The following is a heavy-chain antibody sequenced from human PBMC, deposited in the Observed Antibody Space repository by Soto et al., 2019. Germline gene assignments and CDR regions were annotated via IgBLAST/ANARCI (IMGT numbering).Heavy chain of an antibody. Sequence: QVQLQESGPGLVKPSQTLSLTCTVSGGSISSGGYYWSWIRQHPGKGLEWIGYIYYSGSTYYNPSLKSRVTISVDTSKNQFSLKLSSVTAADTAVYYCARVRGHYAAGYSYGYGADYWGQGTLVTVSS. J-gene: IGHJ4*02. CDR2: IYYSGST. CDR3: ARVRGHYAAGYSYGYGADY. D-gene: IGHD5-18*01. V-gene: IGHV4-31*03. CDR1: GGSISSGGYY.